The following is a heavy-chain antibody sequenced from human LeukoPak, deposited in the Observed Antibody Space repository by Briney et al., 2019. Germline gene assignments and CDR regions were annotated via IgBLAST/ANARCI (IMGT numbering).Heavy chain of an antibody. J-gene: IGHJ4*02. CDR3: ARELTPRLYDSSGYYYFPSRHFDY. V-gene: IGHV4-30-2*01. D-gene: IGHD3-22*01. CDR2: IYHSGRT. CDR1: GVSLRTGGYS. Sequence: SETLSLTCAVSGVSLRTGGYSWNWIRQPPGKGLEYIGYIYHSGRTYYNPSLKSRATISVDRSKNQFSLKLTSVTAADTAVYYCARELTPRLYDSSGYYYFPSRHFDYWGQGTLVTVSS.